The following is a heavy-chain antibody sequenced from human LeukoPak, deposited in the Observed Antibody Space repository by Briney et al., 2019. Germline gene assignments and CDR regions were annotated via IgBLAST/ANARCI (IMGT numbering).Heavy chain of an antibody. CDR1: GFTFSSYA. CDR3: AKGRNLGGVGPPPDY. V-gene: IGHV3-30*18. Sequence: GRSLRLSCAASGFTFSSYAMHWVRQAPGKGLEWVAVISYDGSNKYYADSVKGRFTISRDNSRSTLHLQMNSLRAEDTAVYSCAKGRNLGGVGPPPDYWGQGTLVTVSS. J-gene: IGHJ4*02. CDR2: ISYDGSNK. D-gene: IGHD3-10*01.